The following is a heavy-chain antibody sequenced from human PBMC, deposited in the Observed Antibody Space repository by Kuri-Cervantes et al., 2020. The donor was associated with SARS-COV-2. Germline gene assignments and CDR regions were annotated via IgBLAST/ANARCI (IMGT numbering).Heavy chain of an antibody. D-gene: IGHD3-16*01. CDR3: ARALWPEDY. V-gene: IGHV3-48*03. J-gene: IGHJ4*02. CDR2: ISSSGSTI. Sequence: GGSLRLSCAASGFTFSSYEMNWVRQAPGKGLEWVSYISSSGSTIYYADSVKGRFTISRDNAKNYVYLQMSSLRAEDTAVYYCARALWPEDYWGQGTLVTVSS. CDR1: GFTFSSYE.